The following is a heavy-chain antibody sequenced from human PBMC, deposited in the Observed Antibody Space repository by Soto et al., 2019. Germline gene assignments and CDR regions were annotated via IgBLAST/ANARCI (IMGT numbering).Heavy chain of an antibody. J-gene: IGHJ4*02. CDR1: GFTFSSYW. V-gene: IGHV3-74*01. Sequence: EVQLVESGGGLVRPGGSLRLSCAASGFTFSSYWMHWVRQAPGKGLVWVSRINSDGSSTSYADSVKGRFTISRDNAKNTLYLQMNSLRAEDTAVYYCAREGDCGGDCYPTAFDYWGQGTLVTVSS. CDR2: INSDGSST. D-gene: IGHD2-21*02. CDR3: AREGDCGGDCYPTAFDY.